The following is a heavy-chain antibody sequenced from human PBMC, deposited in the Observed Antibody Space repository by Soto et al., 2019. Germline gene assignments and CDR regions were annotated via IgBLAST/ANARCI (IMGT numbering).Heavy chain of an antibody. CDR3: ARVLFHIVVVPAAPYMDV. CDR2: VSAYNGNT. J-gene: IGHJ6*02. Sequence: ASVKVSCKASGYTFTSYGISWVRRAPGQGLEWMGWVSAYNGNTNYAQKLQGRVTMTTDTSTSTAYMELRSLRSDDTAVYYCARVLFHIVVVPAAPYMDVWGQGTTVTVSS. D-gene: IGHD2-2*01. CDR1: GYTFTSYG. V-gene: IGHV1-18*01.